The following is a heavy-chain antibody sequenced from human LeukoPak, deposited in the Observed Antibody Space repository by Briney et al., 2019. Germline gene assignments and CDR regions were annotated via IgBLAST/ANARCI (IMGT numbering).Heavy chain of an antibody. CDR1: GFTFSSYG. CDR2: IRYDGSNK. Sequence: GGSLRLSCAASGFTFSSYGMHWVRQAPGKGLEGVAFIRYDGSNKYYADSVKGRFTISRDNSKNTLYLQMNSLRAEDTAVYYCAKGIFGVVRMKYYFDYWGQGTLVTVSS. J-gene: IGHJ4*02. CDR3: AKGIFGVVRMKYYFDY. D-gene: IGHD3-3*01. V-gene: IGHV3-30*02.